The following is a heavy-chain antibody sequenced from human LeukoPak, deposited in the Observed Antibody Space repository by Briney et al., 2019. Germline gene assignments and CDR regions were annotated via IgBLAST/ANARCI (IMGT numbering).Heavy chain of an antibody. CDR2: ISGSGGST. CDR1: GFTFSSYA. D-gene: IGHD3-10*01. V-gene: IGHV3-23*01. J-gene: IGHJ4*02. CDR3: AKSRERLLWFGELLSDFDY. Sequence: GGSLRLSCAAPGFTFSSYAMSWVRQAPGKGLEWVSAISGSGGSTYYADSVKGRFTNSRDNSKNTLYLQMNSLRAEDTAVYYCAKSRERLLWFGELLSDFDYWGQGTLVTVSS.